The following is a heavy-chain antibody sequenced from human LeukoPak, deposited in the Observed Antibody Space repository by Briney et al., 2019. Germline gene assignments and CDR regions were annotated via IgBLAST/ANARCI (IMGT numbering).Heavy chain of an antibody. CDR2: ISTSSRYM. CDR1: GFTFSSFD. CDR3: ARADCSGSTCYLRRSWFDP. J-gene: IGHJ5*02. Sequence: GGSLRLSCAAFGFTFSSFDMNWVRQAPGKGLEWVSSISTSSRYMYYRDSVKGRFTISRDDAKNSLYLQMNSLRVEDTAVYYCARADCSGSTCYLRRSWFDPWGQGTLVTVSS. D-gene: IGHD2-2*01. V-gene: IGHV3-21*01.